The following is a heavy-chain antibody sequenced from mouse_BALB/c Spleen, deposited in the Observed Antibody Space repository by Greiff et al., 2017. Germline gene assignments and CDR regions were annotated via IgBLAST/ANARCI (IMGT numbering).Heavy chain of an antibody. CDR1: GFTFSSYA. CDR2: ISSGGST. V-gene: IGHV5-6-5*01. J-gene: IGHJ2*01. Sequence: EVNVVESGGGLVKPGGSLKLSCAASGFTFSSYAMSWVRQTPEKRLEWVASISSGGSTYYPDSVKGRFTISRDNARNILYLQMSSLRSEDTAMYYCARGGYRDYFDYWGQGTTLTVSS. D-gene: IGHD2-2*01. CDR3: ARGGYRDYFDY.